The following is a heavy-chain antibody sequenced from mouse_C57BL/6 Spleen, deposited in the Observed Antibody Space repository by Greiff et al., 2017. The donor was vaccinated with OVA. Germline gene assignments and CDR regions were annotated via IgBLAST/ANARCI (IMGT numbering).Heavy chain of an antibody. CDR3: ARDGDYYGSRDWYFDV. V-gene: IGHV1-52*01. CDR1: GYTFTSYW. Sequence: VQLQQPGAELVRPGSSVKLSCKASGYTFTSYWMHWVKQRPIQGLEWIGNIDPSDSETHYNQKFKDKATLTVDKSSSTAYMQLSSLTSEDSAVYYCARDGDYYGSRDWYFDVWGTGTTVTVSS. CDR2: IDPSDSET. J-gene: IGHJ1*03. D-gene: IGHD1-1*01.